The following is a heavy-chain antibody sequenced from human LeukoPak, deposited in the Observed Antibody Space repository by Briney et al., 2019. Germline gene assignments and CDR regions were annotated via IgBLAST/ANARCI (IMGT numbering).Heavy chain of an antibody. J-gene: IGHJ4*02. Sequence: PGGSLRLSCAASGFTVSSNYMIWVRQAPGKGLEWVSIIYSGGSTYYADSVKGRFTISRDNSKNTLYLQMNSLRAEDTAVYYCARLTNRAIDYWGQGTLVIVSS. V-gene: IGHV3-66*04. D-gene: IGHD7-27*01. CDR3: ARLTNRAIDY. CDR1: GFTVSSNY. CDR2: IYSGGST.